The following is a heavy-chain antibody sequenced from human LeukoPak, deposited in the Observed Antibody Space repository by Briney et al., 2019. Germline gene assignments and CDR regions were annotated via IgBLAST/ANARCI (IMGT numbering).Heavy chain of an antibody. D-gene: IGHD6-19*01. J-gene: IGHJ4*02. V-gene: IGHV3-21*01. CDR3: TRGAGTGWRFDS. Sequence: GGSLRLSCAASGFTFTSYGMTWVRQAPGKGLEWVSSISSSSSYIYYSDSVKGRFTISRDNAKNSLYLQMNSLKADDTAVYYCTRGAGTGWRFDSWGQGTLVTVSS. CDR1: GFTFTSYG. CDR2: ISSSSSYI.